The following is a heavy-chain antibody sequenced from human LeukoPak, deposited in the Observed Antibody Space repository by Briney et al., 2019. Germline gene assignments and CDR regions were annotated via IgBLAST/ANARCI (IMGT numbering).Heavy chain of an antibody. CDR3: ARVGQAGGYDFGSFDY. Sequence: SCAASGFTFSSYRMNCVRPAPGGGEEWVSSISSSSSYIYYADSVKGRFTITRNNAKNSLYLQMNSLRAEDTAVYYCARVGQAGGYDFGSFDYLGQGTLVTVSS. CDR1: GFTFSSYR. J-gene: IGHJ4*02. D-gene: IGHD5-12*01. CDR2: ISSSSSYI. V-gene: IGHV3-21*01.